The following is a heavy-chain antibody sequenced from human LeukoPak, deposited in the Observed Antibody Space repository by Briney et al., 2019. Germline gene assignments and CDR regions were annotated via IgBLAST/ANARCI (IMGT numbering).Heavy chain of an antibody. V-gene: IGHV3-23*01. D-gene: IGHD4-17*01. Sequence: GGSLRLSCAASGFTFSSYAMSWVRQAPGKGLEWVSAISGSGGSTYYADSVEGRFTISRDNSKNTLYLQMNSLRAEDTAVYYCAKETWSAVTFPHPFDYWGQGTLVTVSS. CDR1: GFTFSSYA. CDR2: ISGSGGST. J-gene: IGHJ4*02. CDR3: AKETWSAVTFPHPFDY.